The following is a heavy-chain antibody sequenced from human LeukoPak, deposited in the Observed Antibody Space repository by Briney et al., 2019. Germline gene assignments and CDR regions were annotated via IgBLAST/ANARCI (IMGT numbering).Heavy chain of an antibody. CDR1: GGAFSRYA. D-gene: IGHD1-1*01. V-gene: IGHV1-69*13. J-gene: IGHJ6*02. CDR3: ARGVSLFNWNDDQTQGNYYYYEMDV. CDR2: IIPIFGTP. Sequence: ASVKVSCKVSGGAFSRYAIRWVRQAPGRGLEWMGGIIPIFGTPKFAQKFQGRVRITADESTASAYLELSRLRSEDTAVYYCARGVSLFNWNDDQTQGNYYYYEMDVWGQGTTVTVSS.